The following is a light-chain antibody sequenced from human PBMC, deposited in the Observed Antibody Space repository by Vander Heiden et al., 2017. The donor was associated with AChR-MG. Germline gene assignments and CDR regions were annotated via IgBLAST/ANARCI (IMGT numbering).Light chain of an antibody. J-gene: IGKJ2*02. CDR1: QSLLHKNGYHY. CDR3: MEALQSPCT. Sequence: DIVLSQSPLSLAVSPGEPASVSCRSSQSLLHKNGYHYLDWYLQKPGQSPQLLIYLGSNRAAGVPDRFSGSGSGTDCTLKISRVEPEDVGVYYCMEALQSPCTFGQGTKLEIK. CDR2: LGS. V-gene: IGKV2-28*01.